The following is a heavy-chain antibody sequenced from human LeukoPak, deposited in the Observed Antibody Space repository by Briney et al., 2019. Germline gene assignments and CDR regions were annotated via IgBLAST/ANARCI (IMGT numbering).Heavy chain of an antibody. CDR1: GFTFSSYA. V-gene: IGHV3-30*04. CDR3: ARSYDFWSGYYPFDY. D-gene: IGHD3-3*01. J-gene: IGHJ4*02. CDR2: ISYDGSNK. Sequence: GGSLRLSCAASGFTFSSYAMHWVRQAPGKGLEWVAVISYDGSNKYYADSVEGRFTISRDNSKNTLYLQMNSLRAEDTAVYYCARSYDFWSGYYPFDYWGQGTLVTVSS.